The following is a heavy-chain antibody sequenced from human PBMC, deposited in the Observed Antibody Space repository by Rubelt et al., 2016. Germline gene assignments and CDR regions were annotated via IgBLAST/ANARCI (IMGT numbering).Heavy chain of an antibody. CDR1: GGSFSGYY. J-gene: IGHJ4*02. CDR2: INHSGST. V-gene: IGHV4-34*01. Sequence: QVQLQQWGAGLLKPSETLSLTCAVYGGSFSGYYWSWIRQPPVKGLEWIGEINHSGSTNYSPPHKGRVTISVEPCKNQFSRKLSSVTAADTAVYYCARRNYGDDVIDYWGQGTLVTVSS. CDR3: ARRNYGDDVIDY. D-gene: IGHD4-17*01.